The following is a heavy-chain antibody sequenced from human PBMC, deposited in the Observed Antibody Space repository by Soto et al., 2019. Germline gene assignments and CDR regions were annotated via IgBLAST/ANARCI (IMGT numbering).Heavy chain of an antibody. D-gene: IGHD6-13*01. J-gene: IGHJ6*02. V-gene: IGHV4-59*01. CDR1: GGSISSYY. Sequence: TLSLTCTVSGGSISSYYWSWIRQPPGKGLEWIGYIYYSGSTNYNPSLKSRVTISVDTSKNQFSLELSSVTAADTAVYYCARYRPLGGYSSSWYTRYYYGMDVWGQGTTVTVSS. CDR2: IYYSGST. CDR3: ARYRPLGGYSSSWYTRYYYGMDV.